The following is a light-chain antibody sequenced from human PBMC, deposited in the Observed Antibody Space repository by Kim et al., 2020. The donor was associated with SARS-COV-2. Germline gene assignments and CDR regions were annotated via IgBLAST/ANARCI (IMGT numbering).Light chain of an antibody. CDR2: DVS. V-gene: IGKV1-5*01. CDR3: QQYNTYPWT. J-gene: IGKJ1*01. Sequence: ESVGDRVTITCRASQSISSYLAWYQQKPGKAPKLLIYDVSSLEGGVPSRFSGSGSGTELTLTISGLQPDDFATYYCQQYNTYPWTFGQGTKVDIK. CDR1: QSISSY.